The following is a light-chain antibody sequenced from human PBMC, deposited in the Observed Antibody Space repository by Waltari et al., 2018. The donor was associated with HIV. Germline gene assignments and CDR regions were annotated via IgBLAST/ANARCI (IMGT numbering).Light chain of an antibody. CDR2: AAS. J-gene: IGKJ4*01. Sequence: DIQMTQSPSSLSASVGDRVTITCRASQSISNYLNWYQQKPGKVPKVLIYAASSLQSGVLSRFSGSGSGTDCTLTISSLQPEDFATYYCQQSYHTPTFGGGTKVDIK. CDR1: QSISNY. CDR3: QQSYHTPT. V-gene: IGKV1-39*01.